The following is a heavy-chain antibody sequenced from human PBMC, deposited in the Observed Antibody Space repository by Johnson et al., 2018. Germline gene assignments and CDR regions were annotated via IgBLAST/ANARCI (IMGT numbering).Heavy chain of an antibody. D-gene: IGHD6-19*01. Sequence: VQLVESGGGLVQPGGSLRLSCAASGFTFSSYDMHWVRQATGKGLEWVSGIGTPGDTYYPGSVKGRFTISRENAKNSLYLHMNSLRAGDTAVYYCARRGSSGWHDAFDIWGQGTMVTVSS. J-gene: IGHJ3*02. V-gene: IGHV3-13*01. CDR2: IGTPGDT. CDR1: GFTFSSYD. CDR3: ARRGSSGWHDAFDI.